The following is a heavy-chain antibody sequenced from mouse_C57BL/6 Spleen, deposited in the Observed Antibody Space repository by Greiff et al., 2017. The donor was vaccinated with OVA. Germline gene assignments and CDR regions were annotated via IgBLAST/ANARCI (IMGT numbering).Heavy chain of an antibody. V-gene: IGHV2-2*01. CDR3: ARNKVDGNYWYCDV. J-gene: IGHJ1*03. Sequence: QVQLKESGPGLVQPSQSLSITCTVSGFSLTSYGVHWVRQSPGQGLEWLGVIWSGGSTDYNAAFISRLSISKDNSKSQVFFKMNSLQADDTAIYYCARNKVDGNYWYCDVWGTGTTVTVSS. CDR2: IWSGGST. D-gene: IGHD2-1*01. CDR1: GFSLTSYG.